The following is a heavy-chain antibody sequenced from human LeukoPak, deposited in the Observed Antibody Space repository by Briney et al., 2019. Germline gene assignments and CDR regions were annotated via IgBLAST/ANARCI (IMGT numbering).Heavy chain of an antibody. CDR3: ARAISCSGVSCYSVY. Sequence: GESLRLSCAASGFTFSSYSMNWVRQAPGKGLEWVSSISTSSTYIYYADPVKGRFTISRDNAKNSLYLQMNSLRAEDTAVYYCARAISCSGVSCYSVYWGQGTLVTVSS. J-gene: IGHJ4*02. V-gene: IGHV3-21*01. D-gene: IGHD2-15*01. CDR1: GFTFSSYS. CDR2: ISTSSTYI.